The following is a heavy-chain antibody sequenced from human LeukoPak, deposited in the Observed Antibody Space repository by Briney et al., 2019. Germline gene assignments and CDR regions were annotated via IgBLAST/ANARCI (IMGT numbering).Heavy chain of an antibody. D-gene: IGHD6-19*01. CDR2: IYYSGST. CDR1: GGSISSYY. Sequence: SETLSLTCTVSGGSISSYYWSWIRQPPGKGLEWIGYIYYSGSTNYDPSLKSRVTISVDTSKNQFSLKLSSVTAADTAVYYCARRGSVAPGGYYFDYWGQGTLVTVSS. J-gene: IGHJ4*02. CDR3: ARRGSVAPGGYYFDY. V-gene: IGHV4-59*08.